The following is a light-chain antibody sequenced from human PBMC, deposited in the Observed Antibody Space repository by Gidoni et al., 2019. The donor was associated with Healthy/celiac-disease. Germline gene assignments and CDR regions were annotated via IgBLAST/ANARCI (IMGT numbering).Light chain of an antibody. CDR3: QQRSNWLT. Sequence: ELVLTQSPATLSLSPGERATLSCRASQSVSSYLAWYQQKPGQAPRLLIYEASNRATGIPARFSGSGSGTDFTLTISSLEPEDFAVYYCQQRSNWLTFXGXTKVEIK. CDR1: QSVSSY. CDR2: EAS. J-gene: IGKJ4*01. V-gene: IGKV3-11*01.